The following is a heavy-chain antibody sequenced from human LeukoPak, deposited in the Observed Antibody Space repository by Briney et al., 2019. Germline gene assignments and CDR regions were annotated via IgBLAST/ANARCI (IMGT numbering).Heavy chain of an antibody. D-gene: IGHD4-17*01. Sequence: GGSLRLSCAASGFTFSSYWMSWVRQAPGKGLEWVAVISYDGSNKYYADSVKGRFTISRDNSKNTLYLQMNSLRAEDTAVYYCARPDTVTTVSYGMDVWGQGTTVTVSS. CDR1: GFTFSSYW. CDR3: ARPDTVTTVSYGMDV. J-gene: IGHJ6*02. CDR2: ISYDGSNK. V-gene: IGHV3-30-3*01.